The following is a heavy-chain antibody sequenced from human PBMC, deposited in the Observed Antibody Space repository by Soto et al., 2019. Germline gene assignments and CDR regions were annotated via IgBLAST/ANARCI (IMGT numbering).Heavy chain of an antibody. CDR1: GFTFSSYA. J-gene: IGHJ6*02. CDR3: ARGIVATYGMDV. CDR2: ISSNGGST. D-gene: IGHD5-12*01. V-gene: IGHV3-64*01. Sequence: EVQLVESGGGLVQPGGSLRLSCAASGFTFSSYAMHWVRQAPGKGLEYVSAISSNGGSTYYANSVKGRFTISRDNSKNTLYLQMDSLRAEDMAVYYCARGIVATYGMDVWGQGTTVTVSS.